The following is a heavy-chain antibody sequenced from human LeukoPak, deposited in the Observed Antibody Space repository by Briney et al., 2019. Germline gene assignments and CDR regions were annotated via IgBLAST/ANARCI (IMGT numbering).Heavy chain of an antibody. CDR2: ISSSSSTI. CDR3: ARDRSLAGFGELYPNWFDP. D-gene: IGHD3-10*01. Sequence: GGSLRLSCAASGFTFSSYSMNWVRQAPGKGLEWVSYISSSSSTIYYADSVKGRFTISRDNAKNSLYLQMNSLRAEDTAVYYCARDRSLAGFGELYPNWFDPWGQGTLVTVSS. CDR1: GFTFSSYS. V-gene: IGHV3-48*01. J-gene: IGHJ5*02.